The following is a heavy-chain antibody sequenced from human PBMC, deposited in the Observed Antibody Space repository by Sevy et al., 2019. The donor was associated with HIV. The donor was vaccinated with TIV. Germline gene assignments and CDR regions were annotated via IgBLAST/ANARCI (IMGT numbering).Heavy chain of an antibody. Sequence: SLTCTVSGGSITSLYWNWIQQPPGKGLEWIANIYYNGHINYNPSLKSRVTLSLDTSKNQFSLRLSSVTAADTAMYYCAGENAWGRGYSWGQGTLVTVSS. CDR3: AGENAWGRGYS. CDR2: IYYNGHI. CDR1: GGSITSLY. D-gene: IGHD1-26*01. J-gene: IGHJ4*02. V-gene: IGHV4-59*08.